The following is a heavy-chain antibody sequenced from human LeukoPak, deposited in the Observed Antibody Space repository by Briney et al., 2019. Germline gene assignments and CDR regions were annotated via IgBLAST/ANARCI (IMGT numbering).Heavy chain of an antibody. CDR3: ARVWLGAPRSFDY. Sequence: SETLSLTCAVYGGSFSGYYWSWIRQPPGKGLEWIGEINHSGSTNYNPSLKSRVTISVDTSKDQFSLKLSSVTAADTAVYYCARVWLGAPRSFDYWGQGTLVTVSS. J-gene: IGHJ4*02. CDR2: INHSGST. CDR1: GGSFSGYY. D-gene: IGHD6-19*01. V-gene: IGHV4-34*01.